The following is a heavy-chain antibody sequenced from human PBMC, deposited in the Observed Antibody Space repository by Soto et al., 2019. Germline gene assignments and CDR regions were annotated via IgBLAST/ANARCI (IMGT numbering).Heavy chain of an antibody. Sequence: EVQLLESGGGLVQPGGSLRLSCAASGFTFSSFATSWVRQAPGKGLEWVSAIRGSGGITYYADFVKGRFTVSRDNSNNTLFLQMNSLGAEDTAVYYCAKGTCTNGVCYFDYWGQGTLVTVSS. CDR3: AKGTCTNGVCYFDY. CDR1: GFTFSSFA. D-gene: IGHD2-8*01. CDR2: IRGSGGIT. V-gene: IGHV3-23*01. J-gene: IGHJ4*02.